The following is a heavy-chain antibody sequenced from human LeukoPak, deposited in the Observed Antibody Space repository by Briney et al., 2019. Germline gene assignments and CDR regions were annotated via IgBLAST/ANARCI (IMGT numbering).Heavy chain of an antibody. V-gene: IGHV1-8*01. J-gene: IGHJ3*02. CDR1: GYTFTSYD. CDR2: MNPNSGNT. D-gene: IGHD3-3*01. Sequence: ASVKVSCKASGYTFTSYDINWVRQATGQGLEWMGWMNPNSGNTGYAQKFQGRVTMTRNTSISTAYMELSSLRSEDTAVYYCARGVGDFWSGYYPAGALDIWGQGTMVTVSS. CDR3: ARGVGDFWSGYYPAGALDI.